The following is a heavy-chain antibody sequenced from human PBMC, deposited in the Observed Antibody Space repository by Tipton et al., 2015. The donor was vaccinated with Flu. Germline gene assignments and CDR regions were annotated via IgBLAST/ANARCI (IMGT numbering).Heavy chain of an antibody. CDR1: GGSISNTMYY. CDR3: ARALPVFMAAAGNGAFDI. Sequence: LRLSCTVSGGSISNTMYYWGWIRQSPGRGLDWIGSIYHSGHAYYSPSLGSRVAISVDTSKNRFSLTLTSVTAADTAVYYCARALPVFMAAAGNGAFDIWGQSTLVSVSS. D-gene: IGHD6-13*01. V-gene: IGHV4-39*07. CDR2: IYHSGHA. J-gene: IGHJ3*02.